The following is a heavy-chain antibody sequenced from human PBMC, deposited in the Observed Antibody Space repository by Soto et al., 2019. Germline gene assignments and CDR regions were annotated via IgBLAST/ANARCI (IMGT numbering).Heavy chain of an antibody. CDR1: GFTFSSYS. D-gene: IGHD2-2*01. Sequence: GGSLRLSCAASGFTFSSYSMSWVRQAPGKGLEWVSSISSSSSYIYYADSVKGRFTISRDNAKNSLYLQMNSLRAEDTAVYYCARLSQDIVVVPAANDMDVWGQGTTVTVSS. V-gene: IGHV3-21*01. CDR2: ISSSSSYI. CDR3: ARLSQDIVVVPAANDMDV. J-gene: IGHJ6*02.